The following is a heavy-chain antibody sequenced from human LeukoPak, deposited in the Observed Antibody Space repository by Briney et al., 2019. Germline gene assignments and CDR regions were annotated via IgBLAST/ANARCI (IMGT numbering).Heavy chain of an antibody. D-gene: IGHD3-22*01. CDR1: GGPISSSPYY. Sequence: PSETLSLTCTVSGGPISSSPYYWPWVRQPPGKGLEWIGSIFYSGNTHYNPSLQSRVTISVDTSNNQFSLKLSSVTSADTVVYYCARPVGYDRQGYWGQGTLVTVSS. V-gene: IGHV4-39*01. CDR3: ARPVGYDRQGY. J-gene: IGHJ4*01. CDR2: IFYSGNT.